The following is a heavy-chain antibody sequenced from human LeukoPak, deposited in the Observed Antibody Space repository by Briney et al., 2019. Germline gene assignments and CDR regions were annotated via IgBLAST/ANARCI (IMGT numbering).Heavy chain of an antibody. CDR1: GYTFTGYY. V-gene: IGHV1-46*01. J-gene: IGHJ4*02. CDR2: INPSGGST. D-gene: IGHD3-22*01. Sequence: ASVKVSCKASGYTFTGYYMHWVRQAPGQGLEWMGIINPSGGSTSYAQKFQGRVTMTRDTSTSTVYMELSSLRSEDTAVYYCARERDYYYDSSGYYWVYWGQGTLVAVSS. CDR3: ARERDYYYDSSGYYWVY.